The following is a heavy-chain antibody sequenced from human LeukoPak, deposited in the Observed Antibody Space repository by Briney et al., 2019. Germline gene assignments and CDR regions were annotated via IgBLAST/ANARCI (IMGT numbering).Heavy chain of an antibody. CDR1: GGSISSYY. J-gene: IGHJ3*02. D-gene: IGHD3-22*01. Sequence: SETLSLTCTVSGGSISSYYWSWIRQPPGKGLEWIGYIYYSGSTNYNPSLKSRVTISVDTSKNQFSLKLSSVTAADTAVYYCARGRGNYYDSSGDGAFDIWGQGTMVTVSS. CDR3: ARGRGNYYDSSGDGAFDI. V-gene: IGHV4-59*12. CDR2: IYYSGST.